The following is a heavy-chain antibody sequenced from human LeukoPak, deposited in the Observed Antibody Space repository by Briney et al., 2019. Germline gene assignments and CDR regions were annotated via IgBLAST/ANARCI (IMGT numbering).Heavy chain of an antibody. CDR2: INSDGSST. J-gene: IGHJ6*03. CDR3: ASNPRFLEWLPRPFYHYMDV. CDR1: GFTFSSYW. D-gene: IGHD3-3*01. Sequence: GGSLRLSCAASGFTFSSYWMHWVRQAPGKGLVWVSRINSDGSSTSYADSVKGRFTISRDNAKNSLYLQMNSLRAEDTAGYYCASNPRFLEWLPRPFYHYMDVWGTGTTVTVSS. V-gene: IGHV3-74*01.